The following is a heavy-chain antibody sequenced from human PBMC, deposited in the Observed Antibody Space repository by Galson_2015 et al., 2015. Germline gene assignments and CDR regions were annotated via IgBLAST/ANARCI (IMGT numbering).Heavy chain of an antibody. D-gene: IGHD6-13*01. CDR1: GVTFSTDD. CDR3: AKVMQLGGIDY. Sequence: MRLSCGASGVTFSTDDMSWVRRAPGRGVEGGSVISGSGDSTYYADSVKGRFTISRDNSRNTVYLQMNILTAEDTAVYYCAKVMQLGGIDYWGQGTLVTVSS. J-gene: IGHJ4*02. CDR2: ISGSGDST. V-gene: IGHV3-23*01.